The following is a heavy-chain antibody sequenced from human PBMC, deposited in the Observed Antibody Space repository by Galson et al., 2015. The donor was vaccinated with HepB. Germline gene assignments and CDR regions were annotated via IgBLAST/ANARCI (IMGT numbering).Heavy chain of an antibody. V-gene: IGHV1-69*13. CDR2: IIPMFGVA. D-gene: IGHD1-26*01. CDR3: ARPKMQYEGSYCFDF. Sequence: SVKVSCKVSGVTFSNFAIDWVRQAPGESPEWMGGIIPMFGVANYAPKFQGRLTMTADDSTSTAYMELSSLSSEDTALYNCARPKMQYEGSYCFDFWGQGTLVTVSS. CDR1: GVTFSNFA. J-gene: IGHJ4*02.